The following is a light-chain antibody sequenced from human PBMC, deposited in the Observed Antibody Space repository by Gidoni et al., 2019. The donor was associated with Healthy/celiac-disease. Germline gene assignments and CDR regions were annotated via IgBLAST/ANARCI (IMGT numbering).Light chain of an antibody. CDR2: GAA. CDR3: QQYNNWPPT. CDR1: QSVSSN. V-gene: IGKV3-15*01. Sequence: EIVMTQSPATLSVSPGERATLSCRASQSVSSNLAWYQQKPGQAPRLLIDGAATRATDIPARFSGSGSGTEFTLTISSLQSEDFAVYYCQQYNNWPPTFGQGTKVEIK. J-gene: IGKJ1*01.